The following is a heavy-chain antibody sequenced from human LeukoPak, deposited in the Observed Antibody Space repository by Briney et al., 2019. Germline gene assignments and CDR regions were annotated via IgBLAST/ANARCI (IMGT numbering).Heavy chain of an antibody. J-gene: IGHJ3*02. Sequence: PSETLSLTCTVSGGSISSYYWSWIRQPAGKGLEWIGRIYTSGSTNYNPSLKSRVTMSVDTSKNQSSLKLSSVTAADTAVYYCARDGDLSSPFWSGYYNVPREAFDIWGQGTMVTVSS. V-gene: IGHV4-4*07. CDR1: GGSISSYY. CDR2: IYTSGST. CDR3: ARDGDLSSPFWSGYYNVPREAFDI. D-gene: IGHD3-3*01.